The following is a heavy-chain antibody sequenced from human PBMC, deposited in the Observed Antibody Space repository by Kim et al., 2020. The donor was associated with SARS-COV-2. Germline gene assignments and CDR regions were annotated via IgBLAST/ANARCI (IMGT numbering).Heavy chain of an antibody. CDR3: SKGRITTWTLDAFDI. J-gene: IGHJ3*02. CDR1: GFIFSTYG. CDR2: IRGSGGTT. V-gene: IGHV3-23*01. Sequence: GWSLRLSCAASGFIFSTYGVTWVRQAPGKGLDWVSSIRGSGGTTFYADSVKGRFTISRDNSKNTLYLQQSSLGVEDTAVYYCSKGRITTWTLDAFDIWGQGTMVTVS. D-gene: IGHD3-22*01.